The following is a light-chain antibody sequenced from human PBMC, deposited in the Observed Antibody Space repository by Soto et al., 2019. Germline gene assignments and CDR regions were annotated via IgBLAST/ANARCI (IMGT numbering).Light chain of an antibody. V-gene: IGLV2-11*01. J-gene: IGLJ1*01. CDR2: DVS. CDR1: SSDVGGYNY. Sequence: QAVVTQPRSVSGSPGQSVTISCTGTSSDVGGYNYVSWYQQHPGKAPKLMICDVSKRPSGVPVRFSGSKSGNTASLTISGLQAEDEADYYCCSYAGSYVCGTGTKVTVL. CDR3: CSYAGSYV.